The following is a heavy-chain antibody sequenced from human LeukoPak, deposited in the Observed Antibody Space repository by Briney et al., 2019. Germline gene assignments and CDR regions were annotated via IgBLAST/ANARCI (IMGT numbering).Heavy chain of an antibody. D-gene: IGHD2-15*01. CDR1: GFTFSNAW. Sequence: PGGSLRLSCAASGFTFSNAWMSWVRQAPGKGLECVGRIKSKTDGGTTDYAAPVKGRFTISRDDSKNTLYLQMNSLKTDDTAVYYCTTDVVVVAATPFDYWGQGTLVTVSS. CDR3: TTDVVVVAATPFDY. V-gene: IGHV3-15*01. CDR2: IKSKTDGGTT. J-gene: IGHJ4*02.